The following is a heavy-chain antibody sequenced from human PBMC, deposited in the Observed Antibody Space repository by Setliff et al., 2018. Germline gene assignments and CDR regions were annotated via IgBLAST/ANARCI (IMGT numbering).Heavy chain of an antibody. CDR2: IYHSGYT. J-gene: IGHJ4*02. D-gene: IGHD3-3*01. CDR1: GGSISPYY. Sequence: TSETLSLTCTVSGGSISPYYWSWIRQPPGKGLEWIGHIYHSGYTSYNPSLKSRVTISVDASKNQFSLKLSSVTAADTAVYYCARTYNFWSGYFDYWGQGTLVTVSS. V-gene: IGHV4-59*12. CDR3: ARTYNFWSGYFDY.